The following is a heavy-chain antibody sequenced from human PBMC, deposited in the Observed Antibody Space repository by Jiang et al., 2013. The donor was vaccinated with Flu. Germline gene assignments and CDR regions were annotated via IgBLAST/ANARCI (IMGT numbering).Heavy chain of an antibody. CDR3: ARVYSSGWSPNWFDP. J-gene: IGHJ5*02. D-gene: IGHD6-19*01. V-gene: IGHV4-59*01. Sequence: TCTVSGGSISSYYWSWIRQPPGKGLEWIGYIYYSGSTNYNPSLKSRVTISVDTSKNQFSLKLSSVTAADTAVYYCARVYSSGWSPNWFDPWGQGTLVTVSS. CDR1: GGSISSYY. CDR2: IYYSGST.